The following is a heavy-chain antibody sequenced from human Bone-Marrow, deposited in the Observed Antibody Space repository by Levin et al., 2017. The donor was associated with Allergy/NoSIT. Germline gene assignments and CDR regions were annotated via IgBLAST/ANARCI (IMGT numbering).Heavy chain of an antibody. CDR2: ISGSGTGR. J-gene: IGHJ4*02. Sequence: QAGGSLRLSCAASGFTFSSYAMSWVRQAPGKGLEWVATISGSGTGRYHADSVKGRFTISRDNSKNTMDLQMNSLRVEDTAVYYCAKDRSGSRSKGDCDCWGQGTLVTVSS. CDR1: GFTFSSYA. CDR3: AKDRSGSRSKGDCDC. D-gene: IGHD3-3*01. V-gene: IGHV3-23*01.